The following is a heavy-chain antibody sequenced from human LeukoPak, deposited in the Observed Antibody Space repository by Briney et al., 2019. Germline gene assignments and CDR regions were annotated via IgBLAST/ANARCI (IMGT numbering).Heavy chain of an antibody. CDR1: GYTFTSYA. V-gene: IGHV1-3*01. CDR2: INAGNGNT. J-gene: IGHJ4*02. Sequence: ASVKVSCKASGYTFTSYAMHWVRQAPGQRLEWMGWINAGNGNTKYSQKFQGRVTITRDTSASTAYMELRSLRSDDTAVYYCARDWGKGEFYFDYWGQGTLVTVSS. CDR3: ARDWGKGEFYFDY. D-gene: IGHD3-16*01.